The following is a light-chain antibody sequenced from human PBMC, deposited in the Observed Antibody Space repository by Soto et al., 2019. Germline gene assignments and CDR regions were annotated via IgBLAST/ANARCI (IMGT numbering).Light chain of an antibody. V-gene: IGKV1-5*03. J-gene: IGKJ2*01. CDR3: QEYKTGPGYN. CDR2: KTS. CDR1: QSFGRW. Sequence: DIQMTQSPSTLSASVGDRVTITCRASQSFGRWLAWYQQKPGKAPELLIYKTSTLERGVPSRFSGSGSGTEYTLPISSLQHDDFATYYCQEYKTGPGYNFGQGTRLEIK.